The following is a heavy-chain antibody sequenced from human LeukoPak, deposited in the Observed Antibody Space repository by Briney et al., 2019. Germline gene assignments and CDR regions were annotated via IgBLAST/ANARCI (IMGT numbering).Heavy chain of an antibody. Sequence: PGGSLRLSCAASGFTFSSCSMNWVRQAPGKGLEWVSSISSSSSYIYYADSVKGRFTISRDNAKNSLYLQMNSLRAEDTAVYYCARLWNSLGGFDYWGQGTLVTVSS. D-gene: IGHD3-16*01. CDR2: ISSSSSYI. CDR1: GFTFSSCS. CDR3: ARLWNSLGGFDY. J-gene: IGHJ4*02. V-gene: IGHV3-21*01.